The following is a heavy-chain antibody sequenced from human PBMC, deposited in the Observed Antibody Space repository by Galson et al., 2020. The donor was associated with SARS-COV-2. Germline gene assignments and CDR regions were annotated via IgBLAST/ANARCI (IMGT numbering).Heavy chain of an antibody. V-gene: IGHV4-38-2*02. CDR2: IYHSGTT. Sequence: SETLSITCTVSGYYINNGYYWNWIRQPPGKGLEWVGNIYHSGTTYNNPSLKSRVTISVDTYKNQFSLKLNYVTAADTAVYYCARDLPVYYDCWGGSWDYWCHGTLVTVSS. J-gene: IGHJ4*01. D-gene: IGHD3-3*01. CDR3: ARDLPVYYDCWGGSWDY. CDR1: GYYINNGYY.